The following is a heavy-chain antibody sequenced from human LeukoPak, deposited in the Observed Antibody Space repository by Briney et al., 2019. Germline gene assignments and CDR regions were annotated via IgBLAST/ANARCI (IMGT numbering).Heavy chain of an antibody. CDR2: IKSRTDGGTT. Sequence: GGSLRLSCAASGFTFSKAWMSWVRQAPGKGLEWIGRIKSRTDGGTTDYAAPVKGRFTISRDDSKSMLYLQMNSLKNEDTAVYFCTLFYYDSSGYYEAIGYSYGKDVWGHGTTVTVSS. CDR1: GFTFSKAW. V-gene: IGHV3-15*01. D-gene: IGHD3-22*01. CDR3: TLFYYDSSGYYEAIGYSYGKDV. J-gene: IGHJ6*02.